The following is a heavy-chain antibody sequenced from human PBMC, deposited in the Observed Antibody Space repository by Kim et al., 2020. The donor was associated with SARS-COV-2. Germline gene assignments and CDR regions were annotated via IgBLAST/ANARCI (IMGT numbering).Heavy chain of an antibody. Sequence: SETLSLTCTVSGGSISSSSYYWGWIRQPPGKGLEWIGSIYYSGSTYSNPSLKSRVTISVDTSKNQFSLKLSSVTAADTAVYYCARVYGGGWFNYWGQGTLVTVSS. CDR1: GGSISSSSYY. D-gene: IGHD2-15*01. J-gene: IGHJ4*02. CDR3: ARVYGGGWFNY. V-gene: IGHV4-39*07. CDR2: IYYSGST.